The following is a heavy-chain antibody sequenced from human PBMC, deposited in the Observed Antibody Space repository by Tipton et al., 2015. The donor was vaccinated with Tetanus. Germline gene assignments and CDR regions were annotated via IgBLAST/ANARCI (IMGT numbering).Heavy chain of an antibody. J-gene: IGHJ6*02. D-gene: IGHD6-19*01. Sequence: GLVKPSQTLSLTCAISGDSVSSNSAAWNWIRQSPSRGHEWLGRTYYRSKWYNAYAVSVKSRITINPDTSKNQFSLQLNSVTPEDTAVYYCARDTPTIPFQSAVAGTRYYYYGMDVWGQGTTVTVSS. V-gene: IGHV6-1*01. CDR3: ARDTPTIPFQSAVAGTRYYYYGMDV. CDR2: TYYRSKWYN. CDR1: GDSVSSNSAA.